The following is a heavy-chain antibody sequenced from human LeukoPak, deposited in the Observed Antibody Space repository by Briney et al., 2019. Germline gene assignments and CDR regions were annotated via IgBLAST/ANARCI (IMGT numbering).Heavy chain of an antibody. J-gene: IGHJ3*01. V-gene: IGHV1-69*01. D-gene: IGHD5-18*01. CDR3: ARGRASAMRLSYCPSLDF. CDR2: IIPIFGRA. Sequence: SVKVSCKASGGTFSSYAISWVRQAPGQGLEWMGGIIPIFGRANYAQKFQGRVTITADGSISTAYMELSSLRSEGTAVCYCARGRASAMRLSYCPSLDFWGQGTLVTVSS. CDR1: GGTFSSYA.